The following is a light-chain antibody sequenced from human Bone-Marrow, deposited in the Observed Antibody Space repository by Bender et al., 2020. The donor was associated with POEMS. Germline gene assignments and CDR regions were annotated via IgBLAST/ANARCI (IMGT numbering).Light chain of an antibody. V-gene: IGLV2-14*01. J-gene: IGLJ3*02. CDR1: SSDVGGYNY. CDR3: AAWDDSLSGRV. Sequence: QSALTQPASVSGSPGQSITISCTGTSSDVGGYNYVSWYQQHPGKAPKLMICEVNNRPSGVPDRFSGSKSGTSASLAISGLRSEDEADYYCAAWDDSLSGRVFGGGTKLTVL. CDR2: EVN.